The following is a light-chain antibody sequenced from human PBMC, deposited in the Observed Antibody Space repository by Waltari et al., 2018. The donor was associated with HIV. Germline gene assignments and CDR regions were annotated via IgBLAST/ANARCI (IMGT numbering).Light chain of an antibody. CDR1: QDISSY. CDR3: QQYDNLLT. V-gene: IGKV1-33*01. CDR2: DAS. Sequence: DIVMTQSPDSLSASVGDRVTITCQASQDISSYLHWYQQKPGKAPKLLIYDASNLETGVPSRFSGSGSGTDFTFTISSLQPEDIATYYCQQYDNLLTFGGGTKVEIK. J-gene: IGKJ4*01.